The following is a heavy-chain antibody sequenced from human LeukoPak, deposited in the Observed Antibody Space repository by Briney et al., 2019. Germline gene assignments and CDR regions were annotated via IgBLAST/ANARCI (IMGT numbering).Heavy chain of an antibody. Sequence: GGSLRLSCEASGFTFSSYGMHWVRQAPGKGLEWVAVISYDGRSKYYADSVKGRFTISRDNSKYTLYLQMNSLRVEDTAVYYCAKDRDGYNYVDYWGQGTLVTVSS. D-gene: IGHD5-24*01. CDR2: ISYDGRSK. CDR1: GFTFSSYG. V-gene: IGHV3-30*18. J-gene: IGHJ4*02. CDR3: AKDRDGYNYVDY.